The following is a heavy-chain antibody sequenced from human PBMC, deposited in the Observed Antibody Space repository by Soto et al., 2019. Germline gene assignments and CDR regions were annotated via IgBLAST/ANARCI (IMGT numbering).Heavy chain of an antibody. CDR1: GFTLSSYA. D-gene: IGHD3-3*01. CDR3: AKAPGDQNYDFWSGYYPHDY. V-gene: IGHV3-23*01. Sequence: PGGSLRLSCAASGFTLSSYAMSWVRQAPGKGLEWVSAISGSGGSTYYADSVKGRFTISRDNSKNTLYLQMDSLRAEDTAVYYCAKAPGDQNYDFWSGYYPHDYWGQGTLVTVSS. CDR2: ISGSGGST. J-gene: IGHJ4*02.